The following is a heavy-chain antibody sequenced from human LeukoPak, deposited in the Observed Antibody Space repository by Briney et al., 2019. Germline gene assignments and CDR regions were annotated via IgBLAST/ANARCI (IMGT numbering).Heavy chain of an antibody. CDR2: IYTSGST. V-gene: IGHV4-61*09. CDR3: AKADWGTGYFDY. CDR1: GASINSDSYY. D-gene: IGHD3-16*01. Sequence: SETLSLTCTVSGASINSDSYYWTWIRQPAGKGLEWIGHIYTSGSTNYNPSLKSRVTISLDTSKKQFSLRLTLNLNSVTAADTAVYYCAKADWGTGYFDYWGQGTLVTVSS. J-gene: IGHJ4*02.